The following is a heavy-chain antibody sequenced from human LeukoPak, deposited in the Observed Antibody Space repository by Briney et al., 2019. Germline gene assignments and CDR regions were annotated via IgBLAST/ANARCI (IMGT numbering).Heavy chain of an antibody. CDR3: AGERGVGEFY. Sequence: GGSLRLSCAASGFTFSTYTMNWVRQAPGKGLEWVSSISSSSSSIYYADSVKGRFSISRDNAKNSLYLQTNSLSAEDTAVYYCAGERGVGEFYWGQGTLVTVSS. V-gene: IGHV3-21*01. CDR2: ISSSSSSI. D-gene: IGHD3-10*01. J-gene: IGHJ4*02. CDR1: GFTFSTYT.